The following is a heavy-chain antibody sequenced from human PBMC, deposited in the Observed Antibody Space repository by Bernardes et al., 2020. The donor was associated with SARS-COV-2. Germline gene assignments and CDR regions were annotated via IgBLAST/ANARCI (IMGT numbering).Heavy chain of an antibody. CDR3: ARDALSGSGYYYPDY. CDR1: GFTFSTYA. J-gene: IGHJ4*02. CDR2: IWYDGNDK. Sequence: GGSLRLSCAASGFTFSTYAMHWVRQAPGKGLEWVAVIWYDGNDKYYADSVKGRFTISRDNSRNTLYLQMNNLRAEDTAVYYCARDALSGSGYYYPDYWGQGTLVTVSS. V-gene: IGHV3-33*01. D-gene: IGHD3-22*01.